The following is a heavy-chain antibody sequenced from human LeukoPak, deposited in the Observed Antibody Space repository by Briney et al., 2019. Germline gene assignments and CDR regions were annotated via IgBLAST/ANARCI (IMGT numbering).Heavy chain of an antibody. V-gene: IGHV3-74*01. J-gene: IGHJ3*02. CDR1: GVTFTTYS. CDR3: TFSSYGDHVGVDAFDI. Sequence: PGGSLRLSCAAPGVTFTTYSLHWVRQAPGKGLVWVSRINRDGSSTNYADSVKGRFTISRDNAKNTVYLQMNSLSVEDTAMYYCTFSSYGDHVGVDAFDIWGQGTMVTGSS. CDR2: INRDGSST. D-gene: IGHD4-17*01.